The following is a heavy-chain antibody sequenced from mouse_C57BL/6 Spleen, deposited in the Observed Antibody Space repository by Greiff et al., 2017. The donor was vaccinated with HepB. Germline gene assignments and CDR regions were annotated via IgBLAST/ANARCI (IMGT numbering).Heavy chain of an antibody. CDR3: ARTHYYGSSYFDY. J-gene: IGHJ2*01. Sequence: EVQRVESEGGLVQPGRSMKLSCTASGFTFSDYYMAWVRQVPEKGLEWVANINYDGSSTYYLDSLKSRFIISRDNAKNILYLQMSSLKSEDTATYYCARTHYYGSSYFDYWGQGTTLTVSS. V-gene: IGHV5-16*01. D-gene: IGHD1-1*01. CDR2: INYDGSST. CDR1: GFTFSDYY.